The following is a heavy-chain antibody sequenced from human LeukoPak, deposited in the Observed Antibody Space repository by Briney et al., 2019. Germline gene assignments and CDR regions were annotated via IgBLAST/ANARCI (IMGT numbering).Heavy chain of an antibody. Sequence: SETLSLTCAVSGESFSHYYWSWLRQTPGKGLEWIGEINYRGTTNYNPSLKSRVAISIDTSRNQFSLQVTSVTAADTAVFYCARGAFHTSSVWFDPWGQGTLVTVSS. D-gene: IGHD2-2*01. CDR3: ARGAFHTSSVWFDP. V-gene: IGHV4-34*01. CDR2: INYRGTT. J-gene: IGHJ5*02. CDR1: GESFSHYY.